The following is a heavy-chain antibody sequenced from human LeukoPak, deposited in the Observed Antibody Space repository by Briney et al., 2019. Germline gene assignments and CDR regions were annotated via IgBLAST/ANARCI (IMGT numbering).Heavy chain of an antibody. D-gene: IGHD3-10*01. J-gene: IGHJ4*02. Sequence: GDSVKVSCKASGYTFSGTGWYLYWLRQAPGQGLECMGWIYPYTGATHYAQKFQGRVAMTRDTFISTAYMELSRLRPDDTAVYYCARDGPAQMVDFDYWGQGTLVTVSS. CDR1: GYTFSGTGWY. CDR2: IYPYTGAT. V-gene: IGHV1-2*02. CDR3: ARDGPAQMVDFDY.